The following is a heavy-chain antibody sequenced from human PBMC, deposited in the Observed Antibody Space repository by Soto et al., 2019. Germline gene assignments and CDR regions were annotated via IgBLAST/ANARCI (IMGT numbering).Heavy chain of an antibody. J-gene: IGHJ3*02. CDR2: ISSSSSYT. CDR3: ARKRQYYYDSSGLNDAFDI. Sequence: GGSLRLSCAASGFTFSDYYMSWIRQAPGKGLEWVSYISSSSSYTNYADSVKGRFTISRDNAKNSLYLQMNSLRAEDTAVYYCARKRQYYYDSSGLNDAFDIWGQGTMVTVS. CDR1: GFTFSDYY. D-gene: IGHD3-22*01. V-gene: IGHV3-11*06.